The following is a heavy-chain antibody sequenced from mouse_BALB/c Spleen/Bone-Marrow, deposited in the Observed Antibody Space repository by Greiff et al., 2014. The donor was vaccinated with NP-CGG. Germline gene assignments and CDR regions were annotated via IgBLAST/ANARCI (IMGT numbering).Heavy chain of an antibody. V-gene: IGHV1-9*01. CDR1: GYTSRNYW. CDR2: IFPGSDNT. Sequence: VQRVESGAEMMKPGASVKISCRATGYTSRNYWIEWVKQRPGHGLEWIGEIFPGSDNTNYNENFRAKATFAADTSSNTAYMQLSSLTSEDSAVYYCAKWYDGAMDYWGQGTSVTVSS. CDR3: AKWYDGAMDY. D-gene: IGHD2-14*01. J-gene: IGHJ4*01.